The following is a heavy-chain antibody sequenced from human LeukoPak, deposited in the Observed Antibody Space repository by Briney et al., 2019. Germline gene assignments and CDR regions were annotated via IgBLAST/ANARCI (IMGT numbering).Heavy chain of an antibody. J-gene: IGHJ6*02. CDR2: ISAYNGNT. CDR3: ARVPYCSSTSCYAAALYYYYYYGMDV. Sequence: ASVKVSCKASGYTFTSYGISWVRQAPGQGLEWMGWISAYNGNTNYAQKLQGRVTMTTDTSTSTAYMELRSLRSDDTAVYYCARVPYCSSTSCYAAALYYYYYYGMDVWGRGTTVTVSS. CDR1: GYTFTSYG. V-gene: IGHV1-18*01. D-gene: IGHD2-2*01.